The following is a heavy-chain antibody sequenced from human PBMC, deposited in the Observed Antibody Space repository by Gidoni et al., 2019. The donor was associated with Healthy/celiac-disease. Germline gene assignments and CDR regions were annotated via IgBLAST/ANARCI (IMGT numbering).Heavy chain of an antibody. V-gene: IGHV3-9*01. CDR3: ASGAAPGGSFDY. Sequence: EVQLGECGGGLVQPCRSLRLYCAASGFTVDDYAMHWVRKAPGKGLAWVSGISLNSGSIGHSDSFKDRFTISRDNAKNSLYLQMNSLRAADTALYYCASGAAPGGSFDYWGQGTLVTVSS. CDR1: GFTVDDYA. D-gene: IGHD6-6*01. CDR2: ISLNSGSI. J-gene: IGHJ4*02.